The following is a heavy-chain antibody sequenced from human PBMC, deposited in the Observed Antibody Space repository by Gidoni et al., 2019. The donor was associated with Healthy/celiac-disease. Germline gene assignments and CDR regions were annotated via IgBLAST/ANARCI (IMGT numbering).Heavy chain of an antibody. V-gene: IGHV3-66*01. J-gene: IGHJ6*03. Sequence: EVQLVESGGGLVQPGGSLRLSCAASGFTVSSNYMSGVRQATGKGLEVVSVIYSGGSTYYADSVKGRFTISRDNSKNTLYLQMNSLRAEDTAVYYCARVPPYYYYYMDVWGKGTTVTVSS. CDR1: GFTVSSNY. CDR2: IYSGGST. CDR3: ARVPPYYYYYMDV.